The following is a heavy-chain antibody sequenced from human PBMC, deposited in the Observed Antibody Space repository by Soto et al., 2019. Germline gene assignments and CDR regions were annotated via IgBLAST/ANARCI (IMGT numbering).Heavy chain of an antibody. CDR2: IYHLGTT. CDR1: GDTVSSTRW. J-gene: IGHJ5*02. CDR3: ARTGKFYYYDMSGLPFDP. D-gene: IGHD3-22*01. Sequence: SETLSLTCTVSGDTVSSTRWRRWVRLSPGRGLEWIGDIYHLGTTNYNPSLKRRVSISLDKSKNQFSLKLTSVTAADTAVYFCARTGKFYYYDMSGLPFDPWGPGVLVTVSS. V-gene: IGHV4-4*02.